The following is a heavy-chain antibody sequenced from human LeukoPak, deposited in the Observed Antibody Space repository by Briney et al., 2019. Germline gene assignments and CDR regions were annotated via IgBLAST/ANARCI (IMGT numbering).Heavy chain of an antibody. D-gene: IGHD6-19*01. CDR2: INRDGRST. Sequence: GGSLRLSCAASGFTFSSDWMHWVRQAPGKGLVWVSRINRDGRSTTYADSVKGRFTISRDNAKNTLHLQMNSLRAEDTAVFYCARLIGWSRFDPWGQGALVTVSS. CDR1: GFTFSSDW. V-gene: IGHV3-74*01. CDR3: ARLIGWSRFDP. J-gene: IGHJ5*02.